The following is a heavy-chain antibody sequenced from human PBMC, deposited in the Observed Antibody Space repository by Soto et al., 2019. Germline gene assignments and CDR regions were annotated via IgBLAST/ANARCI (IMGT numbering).Heavy chain of an antibody. V-gene: IGHV4-30-4*01. J-gene: IGHJ4*02. D-gene: IGHD3-3*01. CDR2: IYNGSSN. CDR1: GGSVSGVGFN. Sequence: TLSLTCPVSGGSVSGVGFNWAWLRRPPGKGLEWIGCIYNGSSNYYRPSLQSRMHMSLDANRNHYSPRLTFVTAADTAVYVCDRATVGLDTISYFDYWGQGKLVTVYS. CDR3: DRATVGLDTISYFDY.